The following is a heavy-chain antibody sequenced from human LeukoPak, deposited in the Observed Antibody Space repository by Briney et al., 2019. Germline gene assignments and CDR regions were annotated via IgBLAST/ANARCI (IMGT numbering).Heavy chain of an antibody. D-gene: IGHD1-1*01. Sequence: GGSLRLSCAASGFTFSSYGMHWVRQAPGKGLEWVAVISYDGSNKYYADSVKGRFTISRDNSKNTLYLQMNSLRAEDTAVYYCAKIQLERHGAFDIWGQGTMVTVSS. CDR2: ISYDGSNK. CDR3: AKIQLERHGAFDI. CDR1: GFTFSSYG. J-gene: IGHJ3*02. V-gene: IGHV3-30*18.